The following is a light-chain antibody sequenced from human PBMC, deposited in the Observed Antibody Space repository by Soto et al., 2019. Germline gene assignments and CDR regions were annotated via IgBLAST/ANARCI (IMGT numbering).Light chain of an antibody. CDR3: QQYGDSPQT. J-gene: IGKJ1*01. CDR1: QSVGSY. CDR2: GAS. V-gene: IGKV3-20*01. Sequence: EIVLIQSPATLSLSPGERATLSCRASQSVGSYLAWYQHKPGQAPRLLIYGASNRATAIPDRFSGSGFGTDFTLTITRLEPEDFAVYYCQQYGDSPQTFGPGTKVDI.